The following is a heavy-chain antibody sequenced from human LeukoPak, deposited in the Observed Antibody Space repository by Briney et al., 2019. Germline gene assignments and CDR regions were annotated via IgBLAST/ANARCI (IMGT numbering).Heavy chain of an antibody. V-gene: IGHV1-2*02. CDR1: GYTFTGYY. D-gene: IGHD6-13*01. J-gene: IGHJ4*02. CDR2: INPNSGGT. CDR3: ARESVIIAAAGKGFDY. Sequence: ASVTVSCKASGYTFTGYYMHWVRQAPGQGLEWMGWINPNSGGTNYAQKFQGRVTMTRDTSISTAYMELSRLRSDETAVYYCARESVIIAAAGKGFDYWGQGTLVTVSS.